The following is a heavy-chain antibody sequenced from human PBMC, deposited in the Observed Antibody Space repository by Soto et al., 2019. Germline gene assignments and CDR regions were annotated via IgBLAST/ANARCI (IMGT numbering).Heavy chain of an antibody. V-gene: IGHV3-48*01. J-gene: IGHJ6*03. CDR2: ISSSSSVI. CDR1: GFIFSDCA. Sequence: PVVSLRLSFATSGFIFSDCAMNWVRQAPGKGLEWDSYISSSSSVIDYADSVKGRFTVSRDNARNSLYLQMNSLRAEDTAVYYCARDLSWGSNWYYYMDVWGKGT. CDR3: ARDLSWGSNWYYYMDV. D-gene: IGHD7-27*01.